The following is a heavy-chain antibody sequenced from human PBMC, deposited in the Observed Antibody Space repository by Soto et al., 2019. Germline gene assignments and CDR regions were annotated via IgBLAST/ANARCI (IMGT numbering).Heavy chain of an antibody. CDR2: ISGSGDST. V-gene: IGHV3-23*01. Sequence: EVQLLESGGGLVQPGGSLRLSCVASGFTFSSYAMNWVRQAPGKGLEWVSTISGSGDSTYYADSVKGRFTISRDNSKNTLYLQMNSLRAEDTAVYYCAKRGDPYYNWFDPWGQGTLVTVSS. CDR1: GFTFSSYA. D-gene: IGHD2-21*01. CDR3: AKRGDPYYNWFDP. J-gene: IGHJ5*02.